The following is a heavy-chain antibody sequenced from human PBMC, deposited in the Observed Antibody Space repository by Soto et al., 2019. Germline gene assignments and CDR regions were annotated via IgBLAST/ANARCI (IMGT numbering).Heavy chain of an antibody. D-gene: IGHD3-10*01. CDR3: ARGWFGPDV. CDR2: IDNAGTDS. J-gene: IGHJ6*04. V-gene: IGHV3-74*01. Sequence: EVQLVESGGGLVQPGGSLRLSCAASGFTLSGRSMHWVRQAPGKWLVWVSGIDNAGTDSTYADYVKGRFTSSRDNAKNMLYLQMNSLRVEDTAVYYCARGWFGPDVWGKGTTVTVSS. CDR1: GFTLSGRS.